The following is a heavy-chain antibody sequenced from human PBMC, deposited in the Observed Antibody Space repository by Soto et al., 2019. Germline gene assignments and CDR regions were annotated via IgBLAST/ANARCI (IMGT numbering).Heavy chain of an antibody. CDR3: ATVTKTIFGVVTRGGFDY. CDR2: INHSGST. J-gene: IGHJ4*02. Sequence: SETLSLTCAVYGGSFSGYYWSWIRQPPGKGLEWIGEINHSGSTNYNPSLKSRVTISVDTSKNQFSLKLSSVTAADTAVYYCATVTKTIFGVVTRGGFDYWGQGTLVTVSS. D-gene: IGHD3-3*01. CDR1: GGSFSGYY. V-gene: IGHV4-34*01.